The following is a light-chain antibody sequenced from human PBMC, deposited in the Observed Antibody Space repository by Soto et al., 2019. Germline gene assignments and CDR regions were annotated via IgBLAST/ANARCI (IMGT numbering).Light chain of an antibody. CDR2: DTS. CDR1: QTIGSTY. CDR3: QQRSSWPLT. Sequence: EAVLTQSPSTVSLSPGETATLSCRASQTIGSTYLAWYQQKPGQAPRLLIYDTSNRATGIPARFSGSGSGTDFTLTISSLEPEDFAIYYCQQRSSWPLTFGQGRRPEIK. V-gene: IGKV3-11*01. J-gene: IGKJ5*01.